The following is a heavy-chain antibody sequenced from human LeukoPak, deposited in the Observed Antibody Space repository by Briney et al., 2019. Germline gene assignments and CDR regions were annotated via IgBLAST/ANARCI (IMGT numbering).Heavy chain of an antibody. Sequence: ASVKVSCKASGYTFTSYYTHWVRQAPGQGLEWMGIINPSGGSTSYAQKFQGRVTMTRDTSTSTVYMELSGLRSEDTAVYYCARERVGATRGFDYWGQGTLVTVSS. CDR1: GYTFTSYY. CDR3: ARERVGATRGFDY. D-gene: IGHD1-26*01. J-gene: IGHJ4*02. V-gene: IGHV1-46*01. CDR2: INPSGGST.